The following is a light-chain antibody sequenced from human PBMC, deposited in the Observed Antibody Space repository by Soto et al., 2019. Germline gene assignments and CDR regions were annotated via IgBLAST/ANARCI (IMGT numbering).Light chain of an antibody. CDR2: SNN. J-gene: IGLJ1*01. Sequence: QSVLTQPPSASGTPGQRVTISFSGSSSNIGSDTVNWYQQLPGTAPKLLIYSNNQRPSGVPDRFSGSKSGTSASLAISGLQSEDEADYYCAAWDDPRNRCVFVTGTQLTVL. CDR3: AAWDDPRNRCV. CDR1: SSNIGSDT. V-gene: IGLV1-44*01.